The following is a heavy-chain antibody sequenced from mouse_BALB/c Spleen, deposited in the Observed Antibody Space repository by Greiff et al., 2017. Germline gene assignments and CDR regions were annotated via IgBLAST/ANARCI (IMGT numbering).Heavy chain of an antibody. Sequence: EVQRVESGGGLVKPGGSLKLSCAASGFTFSSYAMSWVRQTPEKRLEWVATISSGGSYTYYPDSVKGRFTISRDNAKNTLYLQMSSLRSEDTAMYYCARGDSSGYYWGQGTTLTVSS. J-gene: IGHJ2*01. D-gene: IGHD3-2*01. CDR1: GFTFSSYA. CDR3: ARGDSSGYY. CDR2: ISSGGSYT. V-gene: IGHV5-9-3*01.